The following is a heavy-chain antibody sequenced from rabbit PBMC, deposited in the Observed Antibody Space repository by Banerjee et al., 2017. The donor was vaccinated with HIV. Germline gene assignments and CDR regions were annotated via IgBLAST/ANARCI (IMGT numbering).Heavy chain of an antibody. D-gene: IGHD4-2*01. CDR1: GFSFSSGYD. CDR2: SGIGSSGIT. V-gene: IGHV1S45*01. CDR3: AIKYAGDATYGPFFTL. J-gene: IGHJ4*01. Sequence: QEQLVESGGGLVTLGGSLKLACTASGFSFSSGYDMCWVRQAPGKGLQWIGCSGIGSSGITVDASWAKGRFTISKTSSTTVTLQMTSLTAADTATYFCAIKYAGDATYGPFFTLWGPGTLVTVS.